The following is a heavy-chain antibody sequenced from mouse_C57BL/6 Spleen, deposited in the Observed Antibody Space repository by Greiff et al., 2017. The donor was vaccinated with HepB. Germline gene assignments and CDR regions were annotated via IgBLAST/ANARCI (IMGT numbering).Heavy chain of an antibody. CDR3: ARGVLLGDYFDY. J-gene: IGHJ2*01. Sequence: LVESGAELVKPGASVKISCKASGYAFSSYWMNWVKQRPGKGLEWIGQIYPGDGDTNYNGKFKGKATLTADKSSSTAYMQLSSLTSEDSAVYFCARGVLLGDYFDYWGQGTTLTVSS. CDR1: GYAFSSYW. V-gene: IGHV1-80*01. D-gene: IGHD1-1*01. CDR2: IYPGDGDT.